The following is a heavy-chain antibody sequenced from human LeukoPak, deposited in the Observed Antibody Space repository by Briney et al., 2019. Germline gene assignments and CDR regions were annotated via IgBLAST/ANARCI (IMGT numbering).Heavy chain of an antibody. V-gene: IGHV1-24*01. CDR3: ATDLGGSGSSNFDY. CDR2: FDPEDGET. D-gene: IGHD3-10*01. CDR1: GHTLTEF. J-gene: IGHJ4*02. Sequence: GASVKASCKVSGHTLTEFMHWVRQAPGKGLEWMGGFDPEDGETIYAQKFQGRVTMTEDTSTDTAYMELSSLRSEDTAVYYCATDLGGSGSSNFDYWGQGTLVTVSS.